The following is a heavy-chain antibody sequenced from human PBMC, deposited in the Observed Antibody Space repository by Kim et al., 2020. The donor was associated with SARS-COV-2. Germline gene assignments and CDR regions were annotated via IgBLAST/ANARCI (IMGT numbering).Heavy chain of an antibody. CDR1: GFAFNTND. CDR3: VKNSGIFSF. J-gene: IGHJ4*02. V-gene: IGHV3-23*01. CDR2: ITGSGEP. D-gene: IGHD3-10*01. Sequence: GGSLRLSCAASGFAFNTNDMTWVRQAPGKGLDRVSCITGSGEPYYADSVRGRFTISRDNSKNMVYLQLDSLTVEDTAVYYCVKNSGIFSFCGQGSLVAVSS.